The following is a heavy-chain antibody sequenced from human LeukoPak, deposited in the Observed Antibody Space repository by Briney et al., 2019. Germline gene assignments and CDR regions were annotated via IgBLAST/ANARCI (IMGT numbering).Heavy chain of an antibody. Sequence: GGSLRLSCAASGFTFSSYSMNWVRQAPGKGLEWVSYISSSSSTIYYADSVKGRFTISRDNAKNSLYLQMNSLRAEDTAVYYCARDSGSSGYYFFDYWGQGTLVTVSS. CDR2: ISSSSSTI. CDR3: ARDSGSSGYYFFDY. D-gene: IGHD3-22*01. J-gene: IGHJ4*02. V-gene: IGHV3-48*04. CDR1: GFTFSSYS.